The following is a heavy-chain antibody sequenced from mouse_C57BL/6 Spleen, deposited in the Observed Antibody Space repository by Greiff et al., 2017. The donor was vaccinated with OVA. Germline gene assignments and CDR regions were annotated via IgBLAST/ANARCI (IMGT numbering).Heavy chain of an antibody. V-gene: IGHV1-82*01. CDR2: IYPGDGDT. CDR3: ARGGATVVAKDFDY. J-gene: IGHJ2*01. CDR1: GYAFSSSW. Sequence: VKLMESGPELVKPGASVKISCKASGYAFSSSWMTWVKQRPGQGLEWIGRIYPGDGDTNYNGKFKGKATLTADKSSSTAYMQLSSLTSEDAAVYVCARGGATVVAKDFDYWGQGTTLTVSS. D-gene: IGHD1-1*01.